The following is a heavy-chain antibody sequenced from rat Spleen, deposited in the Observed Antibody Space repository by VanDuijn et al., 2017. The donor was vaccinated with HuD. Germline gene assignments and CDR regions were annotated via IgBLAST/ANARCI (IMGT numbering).Heavy chain of an antibody. CDR2: ISYDGSST. CDR1: GFTFSDFY. V-gene: IGHV5-29*01. Sequence: EVQLVESDGGLVQPGRSLKLSCADSGFTFSDFYMAWVRQAPTKGLEWVATISYDGSSTYYRDSVKGRFTISRDDATGTLYLQMDSLRSEDTATYYCARAGYLRDWYFDFWGPGTMVTVSA. J-gene: IGHJ1*01. CDR3: ARAGYLRDWYFDF. D-gene: IGHD2-2*01.